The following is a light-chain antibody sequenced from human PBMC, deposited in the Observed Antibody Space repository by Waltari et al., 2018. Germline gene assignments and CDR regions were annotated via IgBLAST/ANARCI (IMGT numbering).Light chain of an antibody. CDR3: QHYLRLPAT. CDR2: SAS. Sequence: EIVLTQSPGTLSLSPGERATLSCRASQSVNRYLAWYQQKPGQAPRLLIYSASTRATGIPDRFSGSGSGTDFSLTISRLEPEDYAVYHCQHYLRLPATFGQGTKVEIK. V-gene: IGKV3-20*01. CDR1: QSVNRY. J-gene: IGKJ1*01.